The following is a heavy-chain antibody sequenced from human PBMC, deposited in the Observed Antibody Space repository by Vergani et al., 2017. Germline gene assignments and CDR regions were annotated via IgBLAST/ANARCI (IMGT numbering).Heavy chain of an antibody. Sequence: QVQLVQSGAEVKKPGSSVKVSCKASGGTFSSYAISWVRQAPGQGLEWMGGIIPIFGTANYAKKLQGRVTITADKSTSTAYMELSSLRAEDTALYYCARAARGFLGGERGYWGQGTLVTVSS. CDR3: ARAARGFLGGERGY. D-gene: IGHD3-16*01. V-gene: IGHV1-69*06. CDR2: IIPIFGTA. CDR1: GGTFSSYA. J-gene: IGHJ4*02.